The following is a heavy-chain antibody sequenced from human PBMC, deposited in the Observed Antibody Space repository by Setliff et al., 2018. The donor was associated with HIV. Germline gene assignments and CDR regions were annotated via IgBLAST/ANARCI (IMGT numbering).Heavy chain of an antibody. D-gene: IGHD3-22*01. J-gene: IGHJ4*02. V-gene: IGHV4-39*07. CDR3: AREIPYSYGGSGHPL. CDR2: IYYSGST. CDR1: GGSISSSTYY. Sequence: PSETLSLTCTVSGGSISSSTYYWGWIRQPPGKGLEWIGTIYYSGSTYYNPSLKSRLTISVDTSKNQFSLTVTSVTAADTAVYYCAREIPYSYGGSGHPLWGQGTLVTVSS.